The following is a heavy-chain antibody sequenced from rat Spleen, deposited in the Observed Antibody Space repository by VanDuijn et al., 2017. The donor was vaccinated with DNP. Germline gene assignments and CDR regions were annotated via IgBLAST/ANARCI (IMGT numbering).Heavy chain of an antibody. CDR2: INSAGNN. V-gene: IGHV3-3*01. D-gene: IGHD1-11*01. CDR1: GYSITSRYR. Sequence: EVQLQESGPGLVKPSQSLSLTCSVTGYSITSRYRWNWIRKFPGHKLEWMGYINSAGNNHYNPSLKSRISITRDTSKNQFFRQVNSVTAEDTATYYCARLHYGFAYWGQGTLVTVSS. CDR3: ARLHYGFAY. J-gene: IGHJ3*01.